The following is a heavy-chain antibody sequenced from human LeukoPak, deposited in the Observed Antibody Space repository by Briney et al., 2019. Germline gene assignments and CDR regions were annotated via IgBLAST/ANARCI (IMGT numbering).Heavy chain of an antibody. Sequence: SETLSLTCAVYGESFSGYYWSWIRQPPGKGLEWIGEINHSGSTNYNPSLKSRVTISVDTSKNQFSLKLSCVTAAETAVYYCARWGSGWYYFDNWGQGALVTVSS. CDR3: ARWGSGWYYFDN. D-gene: IGHD6-19*01. CDR1: GESFSGYY. J-gene: IGHJ4*02. V-gene: IGHV4-34*01. CDR2: INHSGST.